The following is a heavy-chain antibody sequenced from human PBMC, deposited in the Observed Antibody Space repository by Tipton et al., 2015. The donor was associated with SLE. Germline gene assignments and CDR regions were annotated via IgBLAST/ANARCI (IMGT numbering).Heavy chain of an antibody. CDR1: GGSFSGYY. V-gene: IGHV4-34*01. CDR3: ARRNPYWYFDL. J-gene: IGHJ2*01. Sequence: TLSLTCTVYGGSFSGYYWRWIRQPPGKGLEWIGEINHSGTTHYNPSLKSRATISLDTSKNHFSLKLISMTVADTALFFCARRNPYWYFDLWGRGTLVIVTS. CDR2: INHSGTT.